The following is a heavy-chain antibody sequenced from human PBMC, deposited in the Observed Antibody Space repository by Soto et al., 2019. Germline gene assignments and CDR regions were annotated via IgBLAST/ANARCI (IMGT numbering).Heavy chain of an antibody. CDR1: GGSISSGGYS. J-gene: IGHJ4*02. CDR2: ISHSGST. CDR3: ASGSHGPHY. V-gene: IGHV4-30-2*01. Sequence: PSETLSLTCAVSGGSISSGGYSWSWIRQPPGKGLEWIGYISHSGSTYYNPSLKSRVTISVDRSKNQFSLKLSSVTAADTAMYYCASGSHGPHYWGQGTLVTVSS.